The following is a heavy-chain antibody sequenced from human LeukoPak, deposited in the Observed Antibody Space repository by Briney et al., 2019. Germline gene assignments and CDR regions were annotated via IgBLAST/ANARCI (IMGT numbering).Heavy chain of an antibody. CDR2: IYYTGAT. V-gene: IGHV4-59*01. J-gene: IGHJ4*02. Sequence: SETLSLTCTVSGGSISSFYWSWVRQSAGKGLEWIGYIYYTGATYYNPSLKGRVTISLDTSKNQFSLKLSSVTAADAAVYYCARAGYSYGTGYYFDYWGQGALVTVSS. D-gene: IGHD5-18*01. CDR3: ARAGYSYGTGYYFDY. CDR1: GGSISSFY.